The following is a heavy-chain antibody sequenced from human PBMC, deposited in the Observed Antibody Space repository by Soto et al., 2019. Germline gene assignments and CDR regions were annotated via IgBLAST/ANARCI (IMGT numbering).Heavy chain of an antibody. CDR3: AKEPRITLIRGPYGMDV. CDR2: ISGSGDST. V-gene: IGHV3-23*01. J-gene: IGHJ6*02. D-gene: IGHD3-10*01. Sequence: GGSLRLSCAASGFTFSSYAMSWVRQAPGKGLEWVSTISGSGDSTYYAESVRGRFTISRDNSKNTLYLQMNSLRAEDTAVYYYAKEPRITLIRGPYGMDVWGQGTTVTVSS. CDR1: GFTFSSYA.